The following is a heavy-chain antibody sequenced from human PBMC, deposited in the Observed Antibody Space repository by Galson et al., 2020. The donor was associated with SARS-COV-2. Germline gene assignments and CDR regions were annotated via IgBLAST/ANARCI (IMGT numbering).Heavy chain of an antibody. Sequence: GESLKISCAASGFTFSTYAMSWVRQAPGKGLEWVSGISGSGDSRYHADSVMGRFTISRDNSKNTLFLQMNSLRAEDTAIYYCAKHMGGAGDFWSDLQWYFDLWGRGTLVTVSS. CDR1: GFTFSTYA. CDR3: AKHMGGAGDFWSDLQWYFDL. V-gene: IGHV3-23*01. D-gene: IGHD3-3*01. CDR2: ISGSGDSR. J-gene: IGHJ2*01.